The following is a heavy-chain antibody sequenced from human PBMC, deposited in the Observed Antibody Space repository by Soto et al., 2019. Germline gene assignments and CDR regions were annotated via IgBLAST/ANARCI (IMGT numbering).Heavy chain of an antibody. Sequence: QVQLQESGPGLVKPSQTLSLTCTVSGGSISSGDYYWSWIRQPPGKGLEWIGYIYYSGSTYYNPSLKSXVTLSXXTSKNQFSLKLSSVTAADTAVYYCATQGPRLAFDIWGQGTMVTVSS. J-gene: IGHJ3*02. D-gene: IGHD1-1*01. V-gene: IGHV4-30-4*01. CDR2: IYYSGST. CDR3: ATQGPRLAFDI. CDR1: GGSISSGDYY.